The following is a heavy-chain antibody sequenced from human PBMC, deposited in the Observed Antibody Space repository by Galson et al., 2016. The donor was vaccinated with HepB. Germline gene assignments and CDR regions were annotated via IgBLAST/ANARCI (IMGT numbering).Heavy chain of an antibody. CDR1: GFTVSSNY. CDR3: ARETGTIYFAD. Sequence: SLRLSCAASGFTVSSNYMSWVRQAPGKGLEWVSVIYSGGNTYYADSVKGRFTISRDNSKNRLYLQINSLRAEDTAVYYCARETGTIYFADWGQGTLVTVSS. CDR2: IYSGGNT. D-gene: IGHD1/OR15-1a*01. J-gene: IGHJ4*02. V-gene: IGHV3-53*01.